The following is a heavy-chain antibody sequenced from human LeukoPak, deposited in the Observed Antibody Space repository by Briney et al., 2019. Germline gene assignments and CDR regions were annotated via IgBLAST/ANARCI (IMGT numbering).Heavy chain of an antibody. J-gene: IGHJ6*03. Sequence: ASVKVSCKASGYTFTSYAMHWVRQAPGQRLEWMGWSNAGNGNTKYSQEFQGRVTITRDTSASTAYMELSSLRSEDTAVYYCAREVGGYDDPYYYYYMDVWGKGTTVTISS. CDR3: AREVGGYDDPYYYYYMDV. D-gene: IGHD5-12*01. CDR1: GYTFTSYA. V-gene: IGHV1-3*02. CDR2: SNAGNGNT.